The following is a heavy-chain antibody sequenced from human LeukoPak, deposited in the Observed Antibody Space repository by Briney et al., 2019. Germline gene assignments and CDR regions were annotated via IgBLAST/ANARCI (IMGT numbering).Heavy chain of an antibody. D-gene: IGHD3-3*01. CDR3: ARGLTSITIFGVDRYYFDY. J-gene: IGHJ4*02. CDR2: TYYRSKWYN. CDR1: GDSVSSNSAA. Sequence: SQTLSLTCAISGDSVSSNSAAWNWIRQSPSRGLEWLGRTYYRSKWYNDYAVSVKSRITINPDTSKNQFSLKLSSVTAADTAVYYCARGLTSITIFGVDRYYFDYWGQGTLVTVSS. V-gene: IGHV6-1*01.